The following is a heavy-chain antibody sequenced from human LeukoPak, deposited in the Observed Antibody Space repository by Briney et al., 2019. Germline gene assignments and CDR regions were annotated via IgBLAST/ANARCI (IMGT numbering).Heavy chain of an antibody. V-gene: IGHV4-59*01. J-gene: IGHJ6*02. D-gene: IGHD1-26*01. CDR1: GGSINNYY. CDR2: IYYGGST. CDR3: ARVLSGSRGRNGGMDV. Sequence: PSETLSLTCTVSGGSINNYYWTWIRQPPGKGLEWIGYIYYGGSTNCNPSLKSRITISVDTSKNQFSLKLSSATAADTAVYFCARVLSGSRGRNGGMDVWGQGTTVTVSS.